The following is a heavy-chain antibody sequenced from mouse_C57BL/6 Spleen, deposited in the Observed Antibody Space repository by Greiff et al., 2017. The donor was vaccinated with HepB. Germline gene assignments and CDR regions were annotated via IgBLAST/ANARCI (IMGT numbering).Heavy chain of an antibody. CDR3: ARGDYDYDAWFAY. D-gene: IGHD2-4*01. CDR1: GFTFSDYG. CDR2: ISSGSSTI. Sequence: DVHLVESGGGLVKPGGSLKLSCAASGFTFSDYGMHWVRQAPEKGLEWVAYISSGSSTIYYADTVKGRFTISRDNAKNTLFLQMTSLRSEDTAMYYCARGDYDYDAWFAYWGQGTLVTVSA. V-gene: IGHV5-17*01. J-gene: IGHJ3*01.